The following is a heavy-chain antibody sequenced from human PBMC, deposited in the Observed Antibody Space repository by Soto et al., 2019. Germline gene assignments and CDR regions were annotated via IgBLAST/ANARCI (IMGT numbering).Heavy chain of an antibody. D-gene: IGHD2-2*01. Sequence: GASVKVSCKASGYTFTGYYMHWVRQAPGQGLEWMGWINPNSGGTNYAQKFQGRVTMTRDTSISTAYMELSRLRSDGTAVYYCARFAPAEDIVVVPAATKGLGDYWGQGTLVTVSS. V-gene: IGHV1-2*02. CDR2: INPNSGGT. CDR1: GYTFTGYY. CDR3: ARFAPAEDIVVVPAATKGLGDY. J-gene: IGHJ4*02.